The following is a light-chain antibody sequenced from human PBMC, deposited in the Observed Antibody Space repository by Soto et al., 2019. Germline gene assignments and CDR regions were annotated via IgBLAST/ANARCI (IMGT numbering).Light chain of an antibody. V-gene: IGKV3-11*01. J-gene: IGKJ3*01. CDR1: QSVSSY. CDR2: DAS. Sequence: EIVWTQSPATLSLSPGDRATLSCRASQSVSSYLAWYQQKPGQAPRLLIYDASNRATGIPAMFSGSGSGTDFPVTICSREPDDCAVYYCPQRSNWHTIGPGTKVDIK. CDR3: PQRSNWHT.